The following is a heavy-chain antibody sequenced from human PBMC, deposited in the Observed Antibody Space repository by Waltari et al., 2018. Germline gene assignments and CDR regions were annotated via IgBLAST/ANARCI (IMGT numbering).Heavy chain of an antibody. CDR2: INPNSGGT. CDR1: GYTFTGYY. V-gene: IGHV1-2*02. J-gene: IGHJ1*01. CDR3: VRDDGIAAAGTEYLQH. Sequence: QVQLVQSGAEVTKPGASVKVSCKASGYTFTGYYLHWVRQAPGQGLEWMGWINPNSGGTNYAQKFQGRVTMTRDTSISTAYMELSRLRSDDTAVYYCVRDDGIAAAGTEYLQHWGQGTLVTVSS. D-gene: IGHD6-13*01.